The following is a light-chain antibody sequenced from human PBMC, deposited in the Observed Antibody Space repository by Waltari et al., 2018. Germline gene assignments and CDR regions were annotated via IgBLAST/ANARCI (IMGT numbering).Light chain of an antibody. CDR3: LSYDSSLSAYI. Sequence: QSMLTQPPSVSGAPGQWVTISCTGSSPNIGGQYVSWYQQLPGTTPKNLIYQNNKRPSGVSDRFSGSKSGTSASLTITGLQTEDEADYYCLSYDSSLSAYIFGAGTRLIVL. V-gene: IGLV1-40*01. CDR1: SPNIGGQY. CDR2: QNN. J-gene: IGLJ1*01.